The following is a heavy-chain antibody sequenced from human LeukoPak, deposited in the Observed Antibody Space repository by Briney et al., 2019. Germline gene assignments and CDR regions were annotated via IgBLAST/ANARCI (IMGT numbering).Heavy chain of an antibody. CDR3: ASQKVGATDY. V-gene: IGHV3-48*04. Sequence: GGSLRLSCVGSGFIFGGYTMNWVRQAPGKGLEWLSYISPSGGNRFYADSVKGRFTISGDNAKNSLYLQMNNLRAEDTAVYYCASQKVGATDYWGQGTLVTVSS. D-gene: IGHD1-26*01. CDR1: GFIFGGYT. CDR2: ISPSGGNR. J-gene: IGHJ4*02.